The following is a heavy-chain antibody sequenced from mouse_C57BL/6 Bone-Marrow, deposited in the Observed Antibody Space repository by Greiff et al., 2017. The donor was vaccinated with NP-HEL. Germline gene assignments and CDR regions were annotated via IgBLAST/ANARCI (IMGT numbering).Heavy chain of an antibody. CDR1: GFTFSDYG. CDR2: ISSGSSTI. V-gene: IGHV5-17*01. D-gene: IGHD1-1*01. CDR3: ADYGRDYYAMDY. Sequence: EVQVVESGGGLVKPGGSLKLSCAASGFTFSDYGMHWVRQAPEKGLEWVAYISSGSSTIYYADTVKGRFTISRDNAKNTLFLQMTSLRSEDTAMYYCADYGRDYYAMDYWGQGTSVTVSS. J-gene: IGHJ4*01.